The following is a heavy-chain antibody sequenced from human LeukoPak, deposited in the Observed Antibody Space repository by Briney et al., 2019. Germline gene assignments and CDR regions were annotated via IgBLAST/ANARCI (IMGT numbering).Heavy chain of an antibody. Sequence: SETLSLTCTVSGGSIRSGSDYCNWIRQPAGKGLEWIGRIYTSGSTNYNPSLKSRVTISVDTSKNQFSLKLSSVTAADTAVYYCARSGYDSSGYLHFDIWGQGTMVTVSS. D-gene: IGHD3-22*01. CDR3: ARSGYDSSGYLHFDI. V-gene: IGHV4-61*02. CDR2: IYTSGST. J-gene: IGHJ3*02. CDR1: GGSIRSGSDY.